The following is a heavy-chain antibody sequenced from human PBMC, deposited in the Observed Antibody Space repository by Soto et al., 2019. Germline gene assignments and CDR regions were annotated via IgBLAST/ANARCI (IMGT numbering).Heavy chain of an antibody. CDR2: IIPIFGTA. CDR3: AREPRKTAIQLWPYYYYGMGV. CDR1: GGTFSSYA. D-gene: IGHD5-18*01. V-gene: IGHV1-69*06. Sequence: QVQLVQSGAEVKKPGSSVKVSCKASGGTFSSYAISWVRQAPGQGLEWMGGIIPIFGTANYARKFQGRVTIPADKSTSTAYRELSSLRCEDTAVYYCAREPRKTAIQLWPYYYYGMGVWGQGTTLTVAS. J-gene: IGHJ6*02.